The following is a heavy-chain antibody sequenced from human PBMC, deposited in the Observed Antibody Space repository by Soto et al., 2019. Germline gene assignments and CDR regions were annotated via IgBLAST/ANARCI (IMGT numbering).Heavy chain of an antibody. CDR2: IHSSGSI. CDR1: GGSISSDDYY. D-gene: IGHD3-22*01. J-gene: IGHJ1*01. V-gene: IGHV4-30-4*01. CDR3: ARDLDGLHDDTSGPFPRPG. Sequence: SETLSLTCTVSGGSISSDDYYWSWNRQAPGRGLEWIGYIHSSGSIYYNPSLKSRATMSIDTAGNQFSLKVSSVTVADTAVYYCARDLDGLHDDTSGPFPRPGWGQGTLVTVSS.